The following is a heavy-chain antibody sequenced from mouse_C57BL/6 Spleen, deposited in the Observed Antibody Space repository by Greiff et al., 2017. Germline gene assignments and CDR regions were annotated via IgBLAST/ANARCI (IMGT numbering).Heavy chain of an antibody. V-gene: IGHV1-69*01. CDR1: GYTFTSYW. J-gene: IGHJ1*03. CDR2: IDPSDSYT. Sequence: QVQLQQPGAELVMPGASVKLSCKASGYTFTSYWMHWVKQRPGQGLEWIGEIDPSDSYTNYNQKFKGKSTLTVDKSSSTAYMQLSSLTSEDSAVYYCARGGINYAYSYFDVWGTGTTVTVSS. CDR3: ARGGINYAYSYFDV. D-gene: IGHD2-1*01.